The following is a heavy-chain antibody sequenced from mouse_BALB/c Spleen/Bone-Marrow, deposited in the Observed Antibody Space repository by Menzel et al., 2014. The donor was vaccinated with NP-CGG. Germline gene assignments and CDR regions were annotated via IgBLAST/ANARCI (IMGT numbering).Heavy chain of an antibody. J-gene: IGHJ3*01. CDR1: GFDFSRFW. V-gene: IGHV4-1*02. D-gene: IGHD1-2*01. CDR3: SSLHSYVFFAY. CDR2: INRDSSTI. Sequence: EVMLVESGGGLVKPGGSLKLSCAASGFDFSRFWMSWVRQAPGKGLDWIGEINRDSSTINYTPSLKDKFIISRDNAKNTLYLQMSKVTSEYTALYYRSSLHSYVFFAYWGQGTLVTVSA.